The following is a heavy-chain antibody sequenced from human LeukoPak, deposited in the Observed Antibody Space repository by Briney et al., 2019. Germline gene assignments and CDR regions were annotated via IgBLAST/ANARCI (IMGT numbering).Heavy chain of an antibody. CDR1: GGSISSYY. D-gene: IGHD3-3*01. V-gene: IGHV4-59*01. J-gene: IGHJ4*02. CDR2: IYYSGST. Sequence: SETLSLTCTVSGGSISSYYWSWIRQPPGKGLEWIGYIYYSGSTNYNPSLKSRVTISVDTSKNQFSLKLSSVTAADTAVYYRARFDFWSGYWDYWGQGTLVTVSS. CDR3: ARFDFWSGYWDY.